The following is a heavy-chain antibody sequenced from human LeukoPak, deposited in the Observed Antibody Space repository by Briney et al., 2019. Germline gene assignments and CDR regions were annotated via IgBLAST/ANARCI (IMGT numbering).Heavy chain of an antibody. D-gene: IGHD1-26*01. CDR3: ARDRDVGATWYYYYYMDV. J-gene: IGHJ6*03. Sequence: GGSLRLSCAASGFTFSTYSMNWVRQAPGKGLEWVSFISTSSSYIYYADSVKGRFTISRDNSKNSLYLQMNSLRAEDTAVYYCARDRDVGATWYYYYYMDVWGKGTTVTVSS. CDR1: GFTFSTYS. V-gene: IGHV3-21*01. CDR2: ISTSSSYI.